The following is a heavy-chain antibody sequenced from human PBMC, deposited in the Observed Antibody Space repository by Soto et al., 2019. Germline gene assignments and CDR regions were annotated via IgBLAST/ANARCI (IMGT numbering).Heavy chain of an antibody. CDR3: AKGTTGTMTD. D-gene: IGHD1-1*01. J-gene: IGHJ4*02. CDR2: FSWNTGNI. V-gene: IGHV3-9*01. Sequence: EAQVVESGGALVQPGGSLRLSCTASEITFDDYAMHWVRQAPGKGLEWVSGFSWNTGNIGYADSVKGRFIISRYSAKNSLFLQMNSLRLEDTALYYCAKGTTGTMTDWGQRTLVTVSS. CDR1: EITFDDYA.